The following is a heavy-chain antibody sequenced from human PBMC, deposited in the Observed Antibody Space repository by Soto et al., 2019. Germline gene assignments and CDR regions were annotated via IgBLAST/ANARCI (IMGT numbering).Heavy chain of an antibody. V-gene: IGHV4-30-4*01. CDR2: TYNVGTT. J-gene: IGHJ4*02. D-gene: IGHD7-27*01. CDR3: ARGPSGDKVDY. CDR1: GGSINTVNYY. Sequence: QVQLQESGPGLVKPSQTLSLTCTVSGGSINTVNYYWSWIRQSPNKGREWIGHTYNVGTTYNNPSLTSRVTISVDTSNNQFSLKLSSVSAADTAVYYCARGPSGDKVDYWGQGTLVTVSS.